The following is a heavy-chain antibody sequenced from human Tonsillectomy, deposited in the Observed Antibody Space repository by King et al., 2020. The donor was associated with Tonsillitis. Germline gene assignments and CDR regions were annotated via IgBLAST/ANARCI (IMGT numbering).Heavy chain of an antibody. CDR1: GFIFSDFT. CDR2: ISGSGRTT. D-gene: IGHD3-22*01. J-gene: IGHJ4*02. V-gene: IGHV3-23*04. Sequence: EVQLVESGGGLVQPGKSLRLSCVVSGFIFSDFTVSWVRQAPGKGLEWVSSISGSGRTTYYGEYVKGRFTISKDNSKNALFLQMNTLRGEDTAIYYCAKSSATNYFDHWGLGTPVTVSS. CDR3: AKSSATNYFDH.